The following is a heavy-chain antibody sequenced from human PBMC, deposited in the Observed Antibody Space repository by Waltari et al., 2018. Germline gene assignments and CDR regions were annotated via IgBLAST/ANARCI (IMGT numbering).Heavy chain of an antibody. Sequence: QVQLQESGPGLVKPSETLSLTCAVSGYSISSGYYWGWSRQPPGKGLEWIGSIYHSGSTYYNPSLKSRVTISVDTSKNQFSLKLSSVTAADTAVYYWARHGYGDPVGAFDIWGQGTMVTVSS. J-gene: IGHJ3*02. V-gene: IGHV4-38-2*01. D-gene: IGHD4-17*01. CDR2: IYHSGST. CDR1: GYSISSGYY. CDR3: ARHGYGDPVGAFDI.